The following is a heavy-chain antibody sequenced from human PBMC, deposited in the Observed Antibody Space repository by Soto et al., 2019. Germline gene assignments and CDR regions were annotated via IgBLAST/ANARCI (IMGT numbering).Heavy chain of an antibody. J-gene: IGHJ6*03. D-gene: IGHD6-19*01. CDR2: ISYDGSNK. CDR1: GFTFSSYG. V-gene: IGHV3-30*18. Sequence: GVSLRLSCAASGFTFSSYGMHWVRQAPGKGLEWVAVISYDGSNKYYADSVKGRFTISRDNSKNTLYLQMNSLRAEDTAVYYCAKIAVADPYYYYYYMDVWGKGTTVTVSS. CDR3: AKIAVADPYYYYYYMDV.